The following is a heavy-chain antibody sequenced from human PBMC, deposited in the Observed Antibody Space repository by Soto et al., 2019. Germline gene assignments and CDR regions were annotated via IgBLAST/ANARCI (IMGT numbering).Heavy chain of an antibody. D-gene: IGHD6-13*01. CDR2: IFYSGST. Sequence: QLQLQESGPGLLKPSQTLSLTCTVSGGSITSGDYYWNWIRQPPGKGLEWIGYIFYSGSTNYNPSLRSRATISLARSKNQISLKVNSVTAADTAVYYCARVRRVSNGWSPGDYTYSRLDIWGQGTRVTVSS. V-gene: IGHV4-30-4*01. J-gene: IGHJ6*02. CDR1: GGSITSGDYY. CDR3: ARVRRVSNGWSPGDYTYSRLDI.